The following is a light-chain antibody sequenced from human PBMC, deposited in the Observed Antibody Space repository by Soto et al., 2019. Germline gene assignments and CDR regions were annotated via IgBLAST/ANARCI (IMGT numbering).Light chain of an antibody. Sequence: QSVLTQPPSVSGAPGQRVTISCTGSSSNIGAGYDVHWYHQLPGTAPKLLIFGNTNRPSGVPDRFSGSKSGTSASLAINGLQADYESNYYGHSYDSTLSASIFGGGTKVTVL. CDR2: GNT. V-gene: IGLV1-40*01. J-gene: IGLJ2*01. CDR1: SSNIGAGYD. CDR3: HSYDSTLSASI.